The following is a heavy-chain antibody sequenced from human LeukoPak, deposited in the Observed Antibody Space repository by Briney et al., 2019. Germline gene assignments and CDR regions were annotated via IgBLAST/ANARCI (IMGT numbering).Heavy chain of an antibody. CDR2: IYTGGNT. CDR3: ARSPHEYGVPHFDY. V-gene: IGHV4-61*02. CDR1: GDSITNGIFH. Sequence: PSETLSLTCTVSGDSITNGIFHWSWIRQPAGKELEWIGRIYTGGNTAYNPSLNSRVTISLDTSNNQLSLKLTSVTAADTAVYYCARSPHEYGVPHFDYWGQGTQVTVSS. J-gene: IGHJ4*02. D-gene: IGHD4-17*01.